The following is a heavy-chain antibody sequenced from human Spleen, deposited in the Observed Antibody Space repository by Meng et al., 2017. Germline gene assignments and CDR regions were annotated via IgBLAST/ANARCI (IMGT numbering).Heavy chain of an antibody. V-gene: IGHV4-38-2*02. CDR2: IYHSGST. J-gene: IGHJ4*02. D-gene: IGHD3-3*02. CDR1: GYSISSGYY. Sequence: SETLSLTCTVSGYSISSGYYWGWIRQPPGKGLEWIGSIYHSGSTYYNPSLKSRVTISVDTSKNQFSLTLSSVTAADTAVYYCARISSSKRPDNFDYWGQGTLVTVSS. CDR3: ARISSSKRPDNFDY.